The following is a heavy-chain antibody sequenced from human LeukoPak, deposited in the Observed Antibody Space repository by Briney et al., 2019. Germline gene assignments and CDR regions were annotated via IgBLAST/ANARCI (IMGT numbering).Heavy chain of an antibody. D-gene: IGHD6-13*01. Sequence: SVKVSCKASGGTFSSYAISWVRQAPGQGLEWMGGIIPIFGTANYAQKFQGRVTITADKSTSTAYMELSSLRSEDTAVYYCARSSIIAAAGPYYFDFWGQGTLVTVSS. CDR3: ARSSIIAAAGPYYFDF. J-gene: IGHJ4*02. CDR1: GGTFSSYA. V-gene: IGHV1-69*06. CDR2: IIPIFGTA.